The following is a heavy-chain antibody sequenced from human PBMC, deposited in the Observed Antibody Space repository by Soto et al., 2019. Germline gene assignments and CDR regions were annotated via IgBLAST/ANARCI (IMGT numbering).Heavy chain of an antibody. CDR3: ARAPGGKRERRFDYYYGLAV. Sequence: VASVKVSCKASGGTFSSYAISWVRQAPGQGLRWMGGIIPIFGTANYAQKFQGRVTITADESTSTAYMELSSLRSEDTAVYYCARAPGGKRERRFDYYYGLAVWDQGTRVTVSS. CDR2: IIPIFGTA. D-gene: IGHD1-1*01. CDR1: GGTFSSYA. J-gene: IGHJ6*02. V-gene: IGHV1-69*13.